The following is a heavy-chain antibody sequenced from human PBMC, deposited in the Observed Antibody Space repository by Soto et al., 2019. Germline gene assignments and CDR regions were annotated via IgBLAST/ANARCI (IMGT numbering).Heavy chain of an antibody. J-gene: IGHJ3*02. CDR1: GGTFSSYA. V-gene: IGHV1-69*13. D-gene: IGHD3-10*01. CDR3: ARGWVRALGYAFDT. CDR2: IIPIFGTA. Sequence: SVKVSCKASGGTFSSYAISWVRQAPGQGLEWMGGIIPIFGTANYAQKFQGRVTITADESTSTAYMELSSLRSEDTAVYYCARGWVRALGYAFDTWGQGTMVTVAS.